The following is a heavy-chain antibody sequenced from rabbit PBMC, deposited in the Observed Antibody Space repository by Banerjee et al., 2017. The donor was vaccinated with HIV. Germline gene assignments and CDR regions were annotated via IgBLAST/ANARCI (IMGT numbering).Heavy chain of an antibody. V-gene: IGHV1S45*01. CDR3: GRDRGVGYDLNL. D-gene: IGHD6-1*01. CDR2: IYAGSSGNT. CDR1: GFDLSSYW. J-gene: IGHJ4*01. Sequence: QEQLEESGGDLVKPEGSLTLTCTASGFDLSSYWMCWFRQAPGKGPEWIACIYAGSSGNTYYASWAKGRFTISKTSSTTVTLQMTSLTDADTATYFCGRDRGVGYDLNLWGPGTLVTVS.